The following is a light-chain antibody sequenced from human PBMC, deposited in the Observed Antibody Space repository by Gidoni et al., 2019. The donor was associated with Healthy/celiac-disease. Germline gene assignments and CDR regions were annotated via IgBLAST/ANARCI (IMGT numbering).Light chain of an antibody. CDR3: QSYDSSLSGYV. J-gene: IGLJ1*01. CDR1: SSNIGAGYD. Sequence: QSVLTQPPPGSGAPGQRVTISCTGSSSNIGAGYDVHWYQQLPGTAPKLLIYGNSNRPSGVPDRFSGSKSGTSASLAITGLQAEYEADYYCQSYDSSLSGYVFGTGTKVTVL. V-gene: IGLV1-40*01. CDR2: GNS.